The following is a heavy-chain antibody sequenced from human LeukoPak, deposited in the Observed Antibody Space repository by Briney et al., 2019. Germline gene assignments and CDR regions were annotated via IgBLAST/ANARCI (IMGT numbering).Heavy chain of an antibody. CDR2: IYTSGST. CDR1: GGSISSYY. CDR3: ARDWGSGRYDDWYFDL. D-gene: IGHD1-26*01. Sequence: SETLSLTCAVSGGSISSYYWSWIRQPAGKGLEWIGRIYTSGSTNYNPSLKSRVTMSVDTSKNQFSLKLSSVIAADTAVYCWARDWGSGRYDDWYFDLWGRGTLVTVSS. J-gene: IGHJ2*01. V-gene: IGHV4-4*07.